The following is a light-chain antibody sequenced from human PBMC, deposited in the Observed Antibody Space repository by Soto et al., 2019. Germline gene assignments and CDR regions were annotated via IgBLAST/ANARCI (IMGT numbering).Light chain of an antibody. CDR3: YSYAGTYTWV. V-gene: IGLV2-11*01. J-gene: IGLJ3*02. CDR1: SSDVGDYNF. CDR2: DVT. Sequence: QSVLTQPRSVSGSPGQSVTISCTGTSSDVGDYNFVSWYQHYAGKAPKLIIYDVTKRLSGVPGRFSGSKSGNTASLTISGLQAEDVADYYCYSYAGTYTWVFGGGTKLTV.